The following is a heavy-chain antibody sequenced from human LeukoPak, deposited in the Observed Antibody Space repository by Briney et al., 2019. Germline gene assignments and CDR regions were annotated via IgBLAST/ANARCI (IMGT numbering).Heavy chain of an antibody. CDR1: GGSISSSSYY. V-gene: IGHV4-39*07. CDR2: IYYSGST. J-gene: IGHJ4*02. Sequence: PSETLSLTCTVAGGSISSSSYYWGWIRQPPGEGLEWIGSIYYSGSTYYNPSLKSRVTMSVDTSKNQFSLKLSSVTAADTAVYYCARRTRESFFDYWGQGTLVTVSS. CDR3: ARRTRESFFDY. D-gene: IGHD1-7*01.